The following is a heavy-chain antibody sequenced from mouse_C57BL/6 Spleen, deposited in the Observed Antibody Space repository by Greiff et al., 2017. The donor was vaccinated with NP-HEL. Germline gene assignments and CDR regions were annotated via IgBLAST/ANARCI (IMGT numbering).Heavy chain of an antibody. CDR1: GYTFTSYN. Sequence: QVQLKESGAELVRPGASVKMSCKASGYTFTSYNMHWVKQTPRQGLEWIGAIYPGNGDTSYNQKFKGKATLTVDKSSSTAYMQLSSLTSEDSAVYFCARGGRLITTVVDWYFDVWGTGTTVTVSS. D-gene: IGHD1-1*01. CDR2: IYPGNGDT. J-gene: IGHJ1*03. V-gene: IGHV1-12*01. CDR3: ARGGRLITTVVDWYFDV.